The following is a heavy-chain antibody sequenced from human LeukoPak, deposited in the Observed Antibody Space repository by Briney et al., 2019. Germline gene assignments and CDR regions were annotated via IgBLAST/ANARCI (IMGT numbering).Heavy chain of an antibody. CDR2: INYSGST. J-gene: IGHJ5*02. V-gene: IGHV4-34*01. CDR1: SESFSGYF. D-gene: IGHD3-10*01. Sequence: PSETLSLTCAIYSESFSGYFWSWIRQPPGKGLEWIGEINYSGSTNYNPSLKSRVTISVDTSKNQFSLKLSSVTAADTAVYYCARAGTAMVRGVIITHWFDPWGQGTLVTVSS. CDR3: ARAGTAMVRGVIITHWFDP.